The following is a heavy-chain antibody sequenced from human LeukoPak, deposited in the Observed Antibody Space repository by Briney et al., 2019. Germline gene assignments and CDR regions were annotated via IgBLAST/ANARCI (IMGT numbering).Heavy chain of an antibody. J-gene: IGHJ4*02. V-gene: IGHV4-39*01. CDR1: GDSISSSSYY. CDR2: IYYSGST. Sequence: SETLSLTCTVSGDSISSSSYYWGWIRQPPGKGLEWIRTIYYSGSTYYNSSLKSRVTMSVDTSKNQFSLNLSSVTAADTAVYYCARHSNGGCTSTRCHIDYWGQGTLVTVSS. CDR3: ARHSNGGCTSTRCHIDY. D-gene: IGHD2-2*01.